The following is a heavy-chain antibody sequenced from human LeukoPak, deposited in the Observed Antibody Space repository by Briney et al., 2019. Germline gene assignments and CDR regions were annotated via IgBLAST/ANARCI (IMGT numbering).Heavy chain of an antibody. J-gene: IGHJ5*02. V-gene: IGHV3-23*01. CDR3: ARQPHRGYFDTSGYYSDSDL. CDR1: GFTFTSYV. Sequence: GGSLRLAWTASGFTFTSYVMTWVRQAPGKGLEWLSTISGDGGSTFYADSVRGRFTVSRDNSKDTLYLQMNILRAEDTAFYYCARQPHRGYFDTSGYYSDSDLWGQGTLVTVSS. CDR2: ISGDGGST. D-gene: IGHD3-22*01.